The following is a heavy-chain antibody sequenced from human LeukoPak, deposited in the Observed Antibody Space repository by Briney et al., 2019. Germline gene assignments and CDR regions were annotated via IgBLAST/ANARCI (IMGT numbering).Heavy chain of an antibody. V-gene: IGHV4-4*07. CDR3: ARMKGGYYDSGYYGGHYFDY. Sequence: SETLSLTCSVSGGSLSKYYWSWIRQPAGKGLEIGRIYTSGSTNYYPSLTSRVTMSVDTSKNQFSLKLSSVTAADTAVYYCARMKGGYYDSGYYGGHYFDYWGQGTLVTVSS. D-gene: IGHD3-22*01. CDR2: IYTSGST. J-gene: IGHJ4*02. CDR1: GGSLSKYY.